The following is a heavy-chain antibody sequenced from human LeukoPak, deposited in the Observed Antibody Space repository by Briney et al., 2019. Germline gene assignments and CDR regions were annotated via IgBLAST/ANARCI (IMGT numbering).Heavy chain of an antibody. CDR1: GFTFLHYY. D-gene: IGHD3-10*01. V-gene: IGHV3-11*01. CDR2: IRSSGSTI. CDR3: ARKGSYGSVFDP. Sequence: GGSLRLSCAASGFTFLHYYMSWIRQAPGKGLEWVSYIRSSGSTIYYADSVKGRFTISRDNAKNSLYLQMNSLRAEDTAVYYCARKGSYGSVFDPWGQGTLVTVSS. J-gene: IGHJ5*02.